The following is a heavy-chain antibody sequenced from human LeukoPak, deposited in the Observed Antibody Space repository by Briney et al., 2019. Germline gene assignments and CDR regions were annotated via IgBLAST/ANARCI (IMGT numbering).Heavy chain of an antibody. CDR3: ARDWSDSDAFDI. CDR1: GFTFSDYY. D-gene: IGHD2-21*01. CDR2: ISSSSSYT. Sequence: GGSLRLSCAASGFTFSDYYMSWIRQAPGKGLEWVSYISSSSSYTNHADSVKGRFTISRDNSKNTLYLQMNSLRAEDTAVYYCARDWSDSDAFDIWGQGTMVTVSS. V-gene: IGHV3-11*06. J-gene: IGHJ3*02.